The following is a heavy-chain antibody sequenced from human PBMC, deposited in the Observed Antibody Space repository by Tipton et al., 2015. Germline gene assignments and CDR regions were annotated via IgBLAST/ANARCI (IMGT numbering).Heavy chain of an antibody. CDR2: IYPNGSP. D-gene: IGHD2/OR15-2a*01. Sequence: TLSLTCGVSGGSISTGGSSWSWIRQPPGKGLEWIGYIYPNGSPHYTPSFKSRVSISLDTSNSLYSLNLHSVTAADTAIYFCARGRGRLLYWYFDLWGRGTLVTVSS. V-gene: IGHV4-30-2*01. J-gene: IGHJ2*01. CDR3: ARGRGRLLYWYFDL. CDR1: GGSISTGGSS.